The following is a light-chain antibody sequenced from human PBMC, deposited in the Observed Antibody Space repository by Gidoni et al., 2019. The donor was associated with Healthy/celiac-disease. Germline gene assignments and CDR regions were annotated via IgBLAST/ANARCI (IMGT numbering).Light chain of an antibody. CDR2: KAS. CDR1: QSISSW. Sequence: DIKMTQSPSTLSASVGDRVTITCRASQSISSWLAWYQQKPGKAPKLLIYKASSLESGVPSRFSGSGSGTEFTLTISSLQPDDFATYYCQQYNSYPFTFGPXTKVDIK. CDR3: QQYNSYPFT. V-gene: IGKV1-5*03. J-gene: IGKJ3*01.